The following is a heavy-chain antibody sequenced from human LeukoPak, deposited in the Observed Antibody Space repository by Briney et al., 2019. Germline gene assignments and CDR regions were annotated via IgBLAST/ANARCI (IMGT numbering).Heavy chain of an antibody. J-gene: IGHJ6*03. CDR2: ISGSSSYI. Sequence: GGSLRLSCAASGFAFSSYSMNWVRQAPGKGLEWVSSISGSSSYIYYADSVKGRFTISRDNAKNSLYLQTNSLRAEDTAVYYCARGAVAGYYYYYMDVWGKGTTVTVSS. CDR3: ARGAVAGYYYYYMDV. D-gene: IGHD6-19*01. V-gene: IGHV3-21*01. CDR1: GFAFSSYS.